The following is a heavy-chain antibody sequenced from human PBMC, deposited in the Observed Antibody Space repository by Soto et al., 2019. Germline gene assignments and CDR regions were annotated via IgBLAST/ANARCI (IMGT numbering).Heavy chain of an antibody. V-gene: IGHV3-13*01. CDR1: GFTFRSYD. Sequence: GGSLRLSCAASGFTFRSYDMHWVRQATGKSLEWVSAIGTAGDTYYPGSVKGRFTISRENAKNSLYLQMNSLRAGDTAVYYCARGDCSGGSCYASDAFDIWGQGTMVTVSS. CDR2: IGTAGDT. D-gene: IGHD2-15*01. J-gene: IGHJ3*02. CDR3: ARGDCSGGSCYASDAFDI.